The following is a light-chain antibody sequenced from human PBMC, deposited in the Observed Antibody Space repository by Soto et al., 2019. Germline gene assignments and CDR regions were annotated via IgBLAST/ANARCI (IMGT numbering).Light chain of an antibody. CDR3: QSYDSSLSGPYV. Sequence: QSVLTQPPSLSVAPGQRVTISCTGSSSNIGAGYDVHWYQQLPGTAPKLLIYGNSNRPSGVPDRFSGSKSGTSASLAITGLQAEDEADYYCQSYDSSLSGPYVFGTGTKVTVL. V-gene: IGLV1-40*01. CDR2: GNS. J-gene: IGLJ1*01. CDR1: SSNIGAGYD.